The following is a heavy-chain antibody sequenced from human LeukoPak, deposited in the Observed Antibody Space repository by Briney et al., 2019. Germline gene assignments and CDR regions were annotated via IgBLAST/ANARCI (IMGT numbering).Heavy chain of an antibody. CDR2: IYYSGST. Sequence: SETLSLTCTVSGGSISSYYWSWIRQPPGEGLEWIGYIYYSGSTNYNPSLKSRVTISVDTSKNQFSLKLSSVTAADTAVYYCARPNWNYIFDYWGQGTLVTVSS. CDR3: ARPNWNYIFDY. J-gene: IGHJ4*02. V-gene: IGHV4-59*08. D-gene: IGHD1-7*01. CDR1: GGSISSYY.